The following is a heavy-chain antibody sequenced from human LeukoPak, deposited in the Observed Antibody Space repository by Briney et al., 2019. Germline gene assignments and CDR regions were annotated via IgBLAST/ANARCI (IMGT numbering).Heavy chain of an antibody. J-gene: IGHJ3*02. CDR2: ISSSGSTI. D-gene: IGHD6-6*01. Sequence: GGSLRLSCAASGFTFSDYYMSWIRQAPGKGLEWVSYISSSGSTIYYADSVKGRFTISRDNAKNSLYLQMSSLRAEDTAVYYCARDYWEYSISSGGAFDIWGQGTMVTVSS. CDR3: ARDYWEYSISSGGAFDI. V-gene: IGHV3-11*04. CDR1: GFTFSDYY.